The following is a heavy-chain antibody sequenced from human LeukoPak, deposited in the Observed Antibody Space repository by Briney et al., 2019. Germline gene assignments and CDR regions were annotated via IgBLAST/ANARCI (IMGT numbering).Heavy chain of an antibody. CDR3: VKDRGYCSNGVCFLFDY. V-gene: IGHV3-33*06. CDR2: IWKGGGKK. CDR1: GVTFSSYG. D-gene: IGHD2-8*01. Sequence: GGSLRLSCAASGVTFSSYGMRWGRRAQGRGGGGGAVIWKGGGKKNNEDSVKGGFTISRENSENTLYLQMNSLRAEDTAVYYCVKDRGYCSNGVCFLFDYWGQGTLVTVSS. J-gene: IGHJ4*02.